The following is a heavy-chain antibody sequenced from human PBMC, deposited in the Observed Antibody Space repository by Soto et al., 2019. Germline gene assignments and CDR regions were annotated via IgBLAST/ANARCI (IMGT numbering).Heavy chain of an antibody. D-gene: IGHD2-2*01. V-gene: IGHV3-30-3*01. CDR1: GFTFSSYA. CDR3: ARAEYCSSTSCYPDLDY. Sequence: PGGSLRLSCAASGFTFSSYAMHWVRQAPGKGLEWVAVISYDGSNKYYADSVKGRFTISRDNSKNTLYLQMNSLRAEDTAVYYCARAEYCSSTSCYPDLDYWGQGTLVTVSS. J-gene: IGHJ4*02. CDR2: ISYDGSNK.